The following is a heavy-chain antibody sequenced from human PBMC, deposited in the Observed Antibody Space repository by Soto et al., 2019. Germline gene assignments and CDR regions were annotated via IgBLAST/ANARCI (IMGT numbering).Heavy chain of an antibody. V-gene: IGHV3-23*01. CDR1: GFTFSSYA. Sequence: GALRLSCAASGFTFSSYAMSWVRQAPGKGLEWVSAISGGGGSTYYADSVKGRFTISRENSKNTLYLQMNSLRAEDTAVYYCAKELPPDSSGWYPYYFDYWGQGTLVTVSS. CDR3: AKELPPDSSGWYPYYFDY. D-gene: IGHD6-19*01. CDR2: ISGGGGST. J-gene: IGHJ4*02.